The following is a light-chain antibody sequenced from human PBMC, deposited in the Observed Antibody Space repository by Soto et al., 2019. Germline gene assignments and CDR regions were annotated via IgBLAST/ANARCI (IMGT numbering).Light chain of an antibody. V-gene: IGKV3-20*01. J-gene: IGKJ3*01. CDR2: DAS. CDR1: QSVTNTY. CDR3: QQYGRAPCVFT. Sequence: EIVLTQSPGTLSLSPGERATLSCRASQSVTNTYLAWYQQKPGQAPRLLIYDASSRATGIPDRFSGSGSGTDFTLTISRLEPEDFAVYYCQQYGRAPCVFTFGPGTKVDIK.